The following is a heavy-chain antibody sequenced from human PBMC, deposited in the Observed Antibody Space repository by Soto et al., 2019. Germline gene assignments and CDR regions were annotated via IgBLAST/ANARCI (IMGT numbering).Heavy chain of an antibody. Sequence: ASVKVSCKVSGYTLAELSIHWVRQAPGKGLEWMGGFDPEDGETIYAQKFQGRVTMTEDTSTDTAYMELSSLRSEDTAVYYCATGSSSWYYFDYWGQGTLVTVSS. CDR2: FDPEDGET. J-gene: IGHJ4*02. V-gene: IGHV1-24*01. D-gene: IGHD6-13*01. CDR1: GYTLAELS. CDR3: ATGSSSWYYFDY.